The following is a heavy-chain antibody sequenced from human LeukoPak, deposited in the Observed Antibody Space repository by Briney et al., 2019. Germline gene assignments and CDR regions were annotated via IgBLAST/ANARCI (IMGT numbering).Heavy chain of an antibody. CDR1: GGSISSSSYY. V-gene: IGHV4-39*01. D-gene: IGHD3-22*01. J-gene: IGHJ4*02. CDR2: IYYSGST. Sequence: SETLSLTCTVSGGSISSSSYYWGWIRQPPGKGLEWIGSIYYSGSTYYNPSLKGRVTISVDTSKNQFSLKLSSVTAADTAVYYCANTMIVVGSYYFDYWGQGTLVTVSS. CDR3: ANTMIVVGSYYFDY.